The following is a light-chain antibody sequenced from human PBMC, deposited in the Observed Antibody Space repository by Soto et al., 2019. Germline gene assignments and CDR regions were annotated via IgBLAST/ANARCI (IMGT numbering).Light chain of an antibody. V-gene: IGKV3-15*01. CDR1: QSVSSN. J-gene: IGKJ4*01. Sequence: EIVMTQSPATLSVSPGERATLSCRASQSVSSNLAWYQQKPGQAPRILIYGASTRATGIPARFSGIGSGTEFTLTISSLQSEDFAVYYCQQYNNWPPLTFGGGTKVEIK. CDR2: GAS. CDR3: QQYNNWPPLT.